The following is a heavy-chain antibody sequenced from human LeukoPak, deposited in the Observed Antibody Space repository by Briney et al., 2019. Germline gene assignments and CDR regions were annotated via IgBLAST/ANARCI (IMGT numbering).Heavy chain of an antibody. CDR1: GYTLTANY. J-gene: IGHJ4*02. V-gene: IGHV1-2*02. CDR2: IKCDSGGA. D-gene: IGHD2-21*01. Sequence: DSVKVSCKASGYTLTANYMHWVRQAPGQGLEWMGWIKCDSGGAEYSRNYRGRVTMTRDTSISTAYMELTRLTSDDTAVYYCVVSDWAAAAAFDTWGQGTQVTVSS. CDR3: VVSDWAAAAAFDT.